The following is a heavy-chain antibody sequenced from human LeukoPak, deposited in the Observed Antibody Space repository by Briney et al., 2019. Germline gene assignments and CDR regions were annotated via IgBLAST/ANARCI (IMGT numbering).Heavy chain of an antibody. CDR1: GFTFSSYA. CDR3: AELGITMIGGV. J-gene: IGHJ6*04. V-gene: IGHV3-30*04. Sequence: GGSLRLSCAASGFTFSSYAMHWVRQAPGKGLEWVAVISYDGSNKYYADSVEGRFTISRDNSRNTLYLQMNSLRAEDTAVYYCAELGITMIGGVWGKGTTVTISS. D-gene: IGHD3-10*02. CDR2: ISYDGSNK.